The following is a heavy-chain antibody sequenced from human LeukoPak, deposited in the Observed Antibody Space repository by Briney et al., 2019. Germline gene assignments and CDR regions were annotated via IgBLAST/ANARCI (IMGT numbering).Heavy chain of an antibody. J-gene: IGHJ5*02. CDR3: AKERLRYCSSTSCSPFDP. D-gene: IGHD2-2*01. V-gene: IGHV3-30*02. CDR2: IRYDGSNK. CDR1: GFTFSSYG. Sequence: GGSLRLSCAASGFTFSSYGMHWVRQAPGKGLEWMAFIRYDGSNKYYADSVKGRFTISRDNSKNTLYLQMNSLRAEDTAVYYCAKERLRYCSSTSCSPFDPWGQGTLVTVSS.